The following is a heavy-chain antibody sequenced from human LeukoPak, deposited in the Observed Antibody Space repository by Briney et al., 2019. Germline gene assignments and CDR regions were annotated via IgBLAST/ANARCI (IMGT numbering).Heavy chain of an antibody. Sequence: GRSLSLSCAASGFTFDDYAMHWVRQAPGKGLEWVSGISWNGGSIGYADSVKGRFTISRDNAKNSLYLQMNSLRAEDTALYYCAKVDYYDSSGLRSYFDYWGQGTLVTVSS. J-gene: IGHJ4*02. CDR2: ISWNGGSI. CDR3: AKVDYYDSSGLRSYFDY. CDR1: GFTFDDYA. D-gene: IGHD3-22*01. V-gene: IGHV3-9*01.